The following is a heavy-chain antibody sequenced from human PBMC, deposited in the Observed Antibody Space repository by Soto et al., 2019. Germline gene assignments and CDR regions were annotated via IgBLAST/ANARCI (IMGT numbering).Heavy chain of an antibody. D-gene: IGHD3-10*01. V-gene: IGHV4-30-4*01. CDR1: GDSLSSYENY. J-gene: IGHJ5*02. CDR2: TSYTGST. CDR3: ARQMGRGWFAP. Sequence: SETLSLTCTVSGDSLSSYENYWTWIRQPPGKGLEWIGYTSYTGSTHYNPSVRSRVSISMDTSKNQFSLQLSSVTAADTAVYFCARQMGRGWFAPWGRGILVTVS.